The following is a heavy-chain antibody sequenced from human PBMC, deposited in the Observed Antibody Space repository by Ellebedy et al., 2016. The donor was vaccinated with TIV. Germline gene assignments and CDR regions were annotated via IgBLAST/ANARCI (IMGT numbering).Heavy chain of an antibody. CDR2: INPSGGST. D-gene: IGHD3-10*01. J-gene: IGHJ4*02. V-gene: IGHV1-46*01. Sequence: ASVKVSXXASGYTFTSYYMHWVRQAPGQGLEWMGIINPSGGSTSYAQKFQGRVTMTRDTSTSTVYMELSSLRSEDTAVYYCARDRQELWFGELLWAGVGDYWGQGTLVTVSS. CDR3: ARDRQELWFGELLWAGVGDY. CDR1: GYTFTSYY.